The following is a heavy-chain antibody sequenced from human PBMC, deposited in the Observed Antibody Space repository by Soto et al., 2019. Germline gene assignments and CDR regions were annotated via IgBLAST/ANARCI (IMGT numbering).Heavy chain of an antibody. Sequence: PGKSLKIPCKVSGYSFTTYWMAWVRQMPGKGLKWMGIIYTASSDPRYSPSFQGQVTISADKSISTAYLQWSSLKASDTAMYYCAVDLGYSSSWYVTYWGQGTLVTVSS. CDR3: AVDLGYSSSWYVTY. CDR2: IYTASSDP. V-gene: IGHV5-51*01. D-gene: IGHD6-13*01. J-gene: IGHJ4*02. CDR1: GYSFTTYW.